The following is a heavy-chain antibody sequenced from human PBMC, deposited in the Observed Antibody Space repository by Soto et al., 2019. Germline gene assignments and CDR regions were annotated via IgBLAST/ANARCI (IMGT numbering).Heavy chain of an antibody. D-gene: IGHD3-3*01. CDR1: GGSISSYY. V-gene: IGHV4-59*01. CDR2: IYYSGST. CDR3: ARVPVYYDFWSANILGWFDP. J-gene: IGHJ5*02. Sequence: SETLSLTCTVSGGSISSYYWSWIRQPPGKGLEWIGYIYYSGSTNYNPSLKSRVTISVDTSKNQFSLKLSSVTAADTAVYYCARVPVYYDFWSANILGWFDPWGQGTLVTVSS.